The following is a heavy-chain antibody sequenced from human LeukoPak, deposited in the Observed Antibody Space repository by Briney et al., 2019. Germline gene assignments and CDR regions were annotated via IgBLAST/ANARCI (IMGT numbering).Heavy chain of an antibody. CDR2: IWYDGSNK. J-gene: IGHJ6*04. CDR3: ASPGGDYVGVDYYGMDV. Sequence: PGGSLRLSCAASGFTFSSYGMHWVRQAPGKGLEWVAAIWYDGSNKYYADSVKGRFTISRDNSKNTLYLQMNSLRAEDTAVYYCASPGGDYVGVDYYGMDVWGKGTTVTVSS. D-gene: IGHD4-17*01. V-gene: IGHV3-33*01. CDR1: GFTFSSYG.